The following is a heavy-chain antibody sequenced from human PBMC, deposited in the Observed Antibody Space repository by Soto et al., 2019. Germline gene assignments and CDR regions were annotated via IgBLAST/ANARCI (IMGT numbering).Heavy chain of an antibody. CDR3: ATDSRGPYYYYYGMDD. J-gene: IGHJ6*02. CDR1: GYTFTSYD. Sequence: QVQLVQSGAEVKKPGASVKVSCKASGYTFTSYDINWVRQATGQGLEWMGWMNPNSGNTGYAQKFQSRVTMTRNTSISTAYMELRSLRSEDTDVSYGATDSRGPYYYYYGMDDWGQGTTVTVSS. D-gene: IGHD3-22*01. CDR2: MNPNSGNT. V-gene: IGHV1-8*02.